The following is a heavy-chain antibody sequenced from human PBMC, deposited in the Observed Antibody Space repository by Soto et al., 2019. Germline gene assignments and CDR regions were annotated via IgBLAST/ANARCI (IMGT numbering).Heavy chain of an antibody. D-gene: IGHD6-13*01. J-gene: IGHJ3*02. CDR1: GFTVSGYY. CDR2: ISSDSTYT. CDR3: ATGQQVRMADI. V-gene: IGHV3-11*03. Sequence: QVQLLESGGGLVKPGGSLRLSCAASGFTVSGYYMAWIRQPPGKGLEWISFISSDSTYTNHADSVKGRFTSSRDNAKNSLYLQMNSLRAEETAVYFCATGQQVRMADIWGQGTMVTVSS.